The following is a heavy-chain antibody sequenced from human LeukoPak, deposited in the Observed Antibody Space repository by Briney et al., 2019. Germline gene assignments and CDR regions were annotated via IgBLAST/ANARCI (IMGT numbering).Heavy chain of an antibody. J-gene: IGHJ4*02. Sequence: GGSLRLSCAASGFTFSSYAMSWVRQAPGKGLEWVSGISASGGSTYYADSVKGRFTISRDNSKNTLYLQMNSLRAEDTAVYYCARDQGFRDYYGSGLRDYFDYWGQGTLVTVSS. CDR1: GFTFSSYA. D-gene: IGHD3-10*01. CDR3: ARDQGFRDYYGSGLRDYFDY. CDR2: ISASGGST. V-gene: IGHV3-23*01.